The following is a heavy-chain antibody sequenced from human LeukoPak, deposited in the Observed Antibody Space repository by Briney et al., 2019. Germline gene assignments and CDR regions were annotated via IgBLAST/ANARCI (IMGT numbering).Heavy chain of an antibody. CDR1: GFTVSSNY. J-gene: IGHJ4*02. Sequence: GGSLRLSCAASGFTVSSNYMSWVRRAPGKGLEWVSVIYSGGSTYYADSVKGRFTISRHNSKNTLYLQMNSLRAEDTAVYYCARVEDGYNFDYWGQGTLVTVSS. V-gene: IGHV3-53*04. CDR3: ARVEDGYNFDY. D-gene: IGHD5-24*01. CDR2: IYSGGST.